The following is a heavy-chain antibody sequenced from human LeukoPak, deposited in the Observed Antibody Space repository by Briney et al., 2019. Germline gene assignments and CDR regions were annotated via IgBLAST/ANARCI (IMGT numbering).Heavy chain of an antibody. V-gene: IGHV4-31*03. J-gene: IGHJ6*02. D-gene: IGHD3-10*01. CDR2: IYYSGST. CDR3: ARESSDYYYGMDV. CDR1: GGSISSGGYY. Sequence: SQTLSLTGTVSGGSISSGGYYLSWIRQHPRKGLEWIGNIYYSGSTYYNPSLKSRVTISVYTSKNQFSLKLSSVTAADTAVYYCARESSDYYYGMDVWGQGTTVTVSS.